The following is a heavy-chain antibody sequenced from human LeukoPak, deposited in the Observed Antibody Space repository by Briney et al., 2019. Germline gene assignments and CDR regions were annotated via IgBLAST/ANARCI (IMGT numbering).Heavy chain of an antibody. J-gene: IGHJ5*02. V-gene: IGHV4-31*03. CDR3: AQTVTGWFDP. Sequence: PSQTLSLTCTVSAGSISSGGYYWSWIRQHPGKGLEWIGYIYYSGSTYYNPSLKSRVTISVDTSKNQFSLKLSSVTAADTTVYYCAQTVTGWFDPWGQGTLVTVSS. CDR2: IYYSGST. D-gene: IGHD4-17*01. CDR1: AGSISSGGYY.